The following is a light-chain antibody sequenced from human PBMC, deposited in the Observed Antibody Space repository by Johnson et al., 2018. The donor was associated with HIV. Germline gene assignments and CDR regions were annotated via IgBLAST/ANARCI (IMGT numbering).Light chain of an antibody. CDR1: SSNIGSHY. CDR3: GTWDSSLSVAYV. CDR2: EKN. V-gene: IGLV1-51*02. J-gene: IGLJ1*01. Sequence: QSVLTQPPSVSAAPGQKVTISCSGSSSNIGSHYVSWYQQLPGTAPKLLIYEKNKRPSGIPDRFSASKSGTSATLAITGLQTGDEADYYRGTWDSSLSVAYVFGTGTKVTVL.